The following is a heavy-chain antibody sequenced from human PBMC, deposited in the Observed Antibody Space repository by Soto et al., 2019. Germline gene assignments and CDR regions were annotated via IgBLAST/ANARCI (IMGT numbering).Heavy chain of an antibody. V-gene: IGHV5-10-1*03. CDR1: GYNFTSYW. Sequence: EVQLVQSGAEVKKPGESLRISCKGSGYNFTSYWIIWVRQMPGKGLEWMRNIDPTDSFTNYSPSFQGHVTISTDKSMSTAYLQWGTLKASDTAMYYCARRGYDFWSGLDVWGQGTTVTISS. CDR3: ARRGYDFWSGLDV. J-gene: IGHJ6*02. CDR2: IDPTDSFT. D-gene: IGHD3-3*01.